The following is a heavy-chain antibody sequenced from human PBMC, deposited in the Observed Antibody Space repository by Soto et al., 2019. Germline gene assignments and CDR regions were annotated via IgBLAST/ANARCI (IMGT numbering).Heavy chain of an antibody. CDR3: AILTPITGVY. J-gene: IGHJ4*02. V-gene: IGHV1-69*17. CDR1: GGSFSTYT. D-gene: IGHD5-12*01. Sequence: QVLLVQSGAEVRKPGSSVKVSCKVSGGSFSTYTLTWVRQAPGQGLEWMGGIIPMFGIINYAQKFQGRVTITADRSTTTAYMELISLRSDDTAVSYCAILTPITGVYWGQGAQVTVSS. CDR2: IIPMFGII.